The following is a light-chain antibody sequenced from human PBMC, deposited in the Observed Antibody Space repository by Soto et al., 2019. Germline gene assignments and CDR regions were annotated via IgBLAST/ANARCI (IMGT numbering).Light chain of an antibody. CDR2: GAS. V-gene: IGKV3-15*01. CDR3: QQYNNWPPLT. CDR1: QSVSSN. J-gene: IGKJ4*01. Sequence: EIVMTQSPATLSVSPGERATLSCRASQSVSSNLAWYQQKPGQAPRLLIYGASTRATGIPARFSGSGSGTEFTLTISGLQSEDFAVYYCQQYNNWPPLTFGGRTKVEIK.